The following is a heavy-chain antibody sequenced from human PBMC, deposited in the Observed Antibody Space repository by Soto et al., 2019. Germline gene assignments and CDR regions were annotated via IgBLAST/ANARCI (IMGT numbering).Heavy chain of an antibody. J-gene: IGHJ3*02. CDR3: AREVRVRGFAFDI. Sequence: PGGSLRLSCVASGFTFGLYSMGWVRQAPGKRLQWISYISSSSDTIYYADSVKGRFTISRNNSKNMLYLQMNSLRVEDTAVYYCAREVRVRGFAFDIWGQGTMVTVS. D-gene: IGHD3-3*01. CDR1: GFTFGLYS. V-gene: IGHV3-48*04. CDR2: ISSSSDTI.